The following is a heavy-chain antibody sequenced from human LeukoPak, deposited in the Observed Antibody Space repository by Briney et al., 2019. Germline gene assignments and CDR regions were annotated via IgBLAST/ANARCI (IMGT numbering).Heavy chain of an antibody. CDR3: AAIWDYYGSGSPNYYYYYGMDV. D-gene: IGHD3-10*01. Sequence: GASVNVSCKASGYTFTSYYMHWVRQAPGQGLEWMGIINPSGGSTSYAQKFQGRVTMTRDTSTSTVYMELSSLRSEDTAVYYCAAIWDYYGSGSPNYYYYYGMDVWGQGTTVTVSS. CDR1: GYTFTSYY. V-gene: IGHV1-46*01. J-gene: IGHJ6*02. CDR2: INPSGGST.